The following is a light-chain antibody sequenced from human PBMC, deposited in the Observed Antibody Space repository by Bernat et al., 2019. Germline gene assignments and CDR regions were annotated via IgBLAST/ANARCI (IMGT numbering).Light chain of an antibody. Sequence: QAGLTQPPSVSKGLRQTATLTCTGNSNNVGNQGAAWLQQHQGHPPKLLSYRNNNRPSGISERLSASRSGNTASLTITGLQPEDEADYFCSSFTSSSTLYVFGTGTKVTVL. CDR2: RNN. CDR1: SNNVGNQG. CDR3: SSFTSSSTLYV. J-gene: IGLJ1*01. V-gene: IGLV10-54*01.